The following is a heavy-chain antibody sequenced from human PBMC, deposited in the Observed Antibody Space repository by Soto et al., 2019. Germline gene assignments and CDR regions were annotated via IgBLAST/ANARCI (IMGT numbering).Heavy chain of an antibody. D-gene: IGHD6-19*01. J-gene: IGHJ5*02. CDR1: GFTFSSYA. Sequence: GGSLRLSCAASGFTFSSYAMHWVRQAPGKGLEWVAVISYDGSNKYYADSVKGRFTISRDNSKNTLYLQMNSLRAEDTAVYYCARDVRSGWYLHWFDPWGQGTLVTVSS. V-gene: IGHV3-30-3*01. CDR3: ARDVRSGWYLHWFDP. CDR2: ISYDGSNK.